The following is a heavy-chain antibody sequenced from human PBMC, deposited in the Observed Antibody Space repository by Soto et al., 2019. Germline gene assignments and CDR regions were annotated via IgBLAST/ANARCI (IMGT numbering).Heavy chain of an antibody. CDR2: IYYSGST. J-gene: IGHJ5*02. Sequence: SETLSLTCTVSGGSISSYYWSWIRQPPGKGLEWIGYIYYSGSTNYNPSLKSRAAISLDTSKNQFSLKLSSVTAADTAVYYCARQGPASILNTWFDPWGQGTLVTVSS. CDR1: GGSISSYY. D-gene: IGHD2-2*01. CDR3: ARQGPASILNTWFDP. V-gene: IGHV4-59*01.